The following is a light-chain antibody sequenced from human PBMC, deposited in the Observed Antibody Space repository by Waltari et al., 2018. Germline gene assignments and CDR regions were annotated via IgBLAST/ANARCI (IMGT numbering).Light chain of an antibody. CDR3: QAWDSSTYVV. J-gene: IGLJ2*01. CDR1: KLGDTY. V-gene: IGLV3-1*01. CDR2: QDS. Sequence: SYELPQPPSVSVSPGQTASITCSGDKLGDTYACWYQQKPGQSPVLVIYQDSKRPSGIPERFSGSNSGNTATLTISGTQAMDEADYYCQAWDSSTYVVFGGGTKLTVL.